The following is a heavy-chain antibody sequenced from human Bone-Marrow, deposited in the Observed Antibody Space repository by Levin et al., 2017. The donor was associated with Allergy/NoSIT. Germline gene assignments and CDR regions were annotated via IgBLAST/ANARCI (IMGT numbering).Heavy chain of an antibody. J-gene: IGHJ4*02. CDR2: ISKRGGDTT. Sequence: GGSLRLSCTGSGFDFKEFAMSWVRQAPGKGLEWVAHISKRGGDTTYHADSVKGRFRISRDNSKKTFYLQMDNLRVDDTAIYYCANYGLLQYCDGALCIPHWGQGVRVTVSS. D-gene: IGHD2-21*01. CDR3: ANYGLLQYCDGALCIPH. CDR1: GFDFKEFA. V-gene: IGHV3-23*01.